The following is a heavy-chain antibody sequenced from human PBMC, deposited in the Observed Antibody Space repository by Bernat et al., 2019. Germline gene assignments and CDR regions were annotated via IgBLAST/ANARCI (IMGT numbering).Heavy chain of an antibody. V-gene: IGHV3-30*03. D-gene: IGHD3-16*01. CDR3: ARDRRGLGDAFDI. CDR1: GFTFSSYG. CDR2: ISYDGSNK. J-gene: IGHJ3*02. Sequence: QVQLVESGGGVVQPGRSLRLSCAASGFTFSSYGMHWVRQAPGKGLEWVAVISYDGSNKYYADSVKGRFTISRDNSKNTLYLQMNSLRAEDTAVYYCARDRRGLGDAFDIWGQGTMVTVSS.